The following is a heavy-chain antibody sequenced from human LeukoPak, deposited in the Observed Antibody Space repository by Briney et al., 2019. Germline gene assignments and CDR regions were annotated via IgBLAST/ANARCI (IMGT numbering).Heavy chain of an antibody. D-gene: IGHD3/OR15-3a*01. CDR3: ARQTGSGLFILP. J-gene: IGHJ4*02. CDR2: IYYSGNT. Sequence: PSETLSLTCAVSGVSISSSNSYWGWIRQPPGRGLEWIGSIYYSGNTYYNASLKSQVSISIDTSKNQFSLKLTSVTAADTAVYYCARQTGSGLFILPGGQGTLVTVSS. CDR1: GVSISSSNSY. V-gene: IGHV4-39*01.